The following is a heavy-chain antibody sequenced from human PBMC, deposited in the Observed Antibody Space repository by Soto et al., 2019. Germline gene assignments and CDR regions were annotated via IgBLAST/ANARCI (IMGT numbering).Heavy chain of an antibody. D-gene: IGHD5-12*01. Sequence: TSETLSLTCTVSGGSISSGGYYWSWIRQHPGKGLEWIGYIYYSGSTYYNPSLKSRVTISVDTSKNQFSLKLSSVTAADTAVYYCARGYSGYDRTAKERKYYFDYWGQGTLVTVSS. CDR3: ARGYSGYDRTAKERKYYFDY. V-gene: IGHV4-31*03. CDR1: GGSISSGGYY. J-gene: IGHJ4*02. CDR2: IYYSGST.